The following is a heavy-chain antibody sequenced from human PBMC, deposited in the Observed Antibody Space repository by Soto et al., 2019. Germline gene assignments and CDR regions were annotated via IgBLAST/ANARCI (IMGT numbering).Heavy chain of an antibody. CDR3: TKRATTVPTPGNYFDS. J-gene: IGHJ4*02. D-gene: IGHD1-1*01. V-gene: IGHV3-23*01. Sequence: GGSLRLSCAASGFTFSDYSMSWVRQTPERGLEWVSTLTRGGTSYYADSVQGRFTVSRDNSKNTVSLQMHSLRAEETALYYCTKRATTVPTPGNYFDSWGQGTLVTVSS. CDR1: GFTFSDYS. CDR2: LTRGGTS.